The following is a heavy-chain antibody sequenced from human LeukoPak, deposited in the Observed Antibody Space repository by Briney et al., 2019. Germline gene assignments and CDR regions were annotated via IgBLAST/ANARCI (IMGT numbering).Heavy chain of an antibody. Sequence: SVKVSCKASGGTFSSYAISWVRQAPGQGLEWMGGIIPIFGTANYAQKLQGRVTMTTDTSTTTANMELRSLRSDDTAVYYCARGLHFWLAVDYWGQGTLVTVSS. V-gene: IGHV1-69*05. D-gene: IGHD3-3*02. J-gene: IGHJ4*02. CDR3: ARGLHFWLAVDY. CDR2: IIPIFGTA. CDR1: GGTFSSYA.